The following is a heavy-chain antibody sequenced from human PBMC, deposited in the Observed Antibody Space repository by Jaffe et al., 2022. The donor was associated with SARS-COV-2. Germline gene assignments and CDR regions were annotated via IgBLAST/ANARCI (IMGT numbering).Heavy chain of an antibody. CDR1: GFTFSSYA. CDR2: ISGSGGST. Sequence: EVQLLESGGGLVQPGGSLRLSCAASGFTFSSYAMSWVRQAPGKGLEWVSAISGSGGSTYYADSVKGRFTISRDNSKNTLYLQMNSLRAEDTAVYYCAKDSHQYYYDSSGYYSDYWGQGTLVTVSS. D-gene: IGHD3-22*01. CDR3: AKDSHQYYYDSSGYYSDY. V-gene: IGHV3-23*01. J-gene: IGHJ4*02.